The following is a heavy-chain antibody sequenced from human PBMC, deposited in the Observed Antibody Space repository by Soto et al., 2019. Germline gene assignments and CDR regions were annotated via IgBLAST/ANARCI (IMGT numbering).Heavy chain of an antibody. J-gene: IGHJ4*02. Sequence: QVQLVQSGAEVQKPGSSVKVSCKASGGTFSSYGISWVRQAPGQGLEWMGGIIPMFGTANYAQQFQGRVTITADESTSTAYMELSGLRSEDTAVYYCARDVYYYDSSGYRSYYFDYWGQGTLVTVSS. D-gene: IGHD3-22*01. V-gene: IGHV1-69*01. CDR2: IIPMFGTA. CDR1: GGTFSSYG. CDR3: ARDVYYYDSSGYRSYYFDY.